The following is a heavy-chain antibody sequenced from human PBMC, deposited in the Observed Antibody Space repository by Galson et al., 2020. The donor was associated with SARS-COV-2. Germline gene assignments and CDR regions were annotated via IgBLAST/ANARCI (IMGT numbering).Heavy chain of an antibody. CDR1: GGSMNNYY. CDR3: ARRDTNGYYGY. V-gene: IGHV4-59*01. D-gene: IGHD3-22*01. CDR2: IHYSGET. Sequence: SETLSLTCTVSGGSMNNYYWSWSRQPPGKSLEWIGYIHYSGETNYNPSLKSRVTMSVDTSTNQVSLKLGSVTAADTAVYYCARRDTNGYYGYWGQGTLVTVSS. J-gene: IGHJ4*02.